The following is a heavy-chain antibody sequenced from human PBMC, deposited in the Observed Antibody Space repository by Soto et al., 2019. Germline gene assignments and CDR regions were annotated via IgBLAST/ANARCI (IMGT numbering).Heavy chain of an antibody. V-gene: IGHV3-21*01. CDR2: ISSSSSYI. J-gene: IGHJ6*02. CDR1: GFTFSSYS. CDR3: ARDTKAGYYGMDV. D-gene: IGHD2-8*01. Sequence: GGSLRLSCAASGFTFSSYSMNWVRQAPGKGLEWVSSISSSSSYIYYADSVKGRFTISRDNAKNSLYLQMNSLRAEDTAVYYCARDTKAGYYGMDVWGQGTTVTVSS.